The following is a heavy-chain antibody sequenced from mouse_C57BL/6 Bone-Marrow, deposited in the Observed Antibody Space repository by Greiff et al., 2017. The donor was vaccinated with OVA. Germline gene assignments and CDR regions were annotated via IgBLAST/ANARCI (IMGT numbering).Heavy chain of an antibody. CDR1: GYTFTSYW. J-gene: IGHJ3*01. Sequence: VQLQQPGAELVKPGASVKVSCKASGYTFTSYWMHWVKQRPGQGLEWIGRIHPSDSDTNYNQKFKGKATLTVDKSSSSAYMQLSSLTSEDSAFYYCAIDYGFAYWGQGTLVTVSA. D-gene: IGHD1-1*01. V-gene: IGHV1-74*01. CDR3: AIDYGFAY. CDR2: IHPSDSDT.